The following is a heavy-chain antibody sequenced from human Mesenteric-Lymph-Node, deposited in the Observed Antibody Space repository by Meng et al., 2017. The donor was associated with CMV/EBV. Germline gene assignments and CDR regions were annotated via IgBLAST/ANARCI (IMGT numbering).Heavy chain of an antibody. D-gene: IGHD3-22*01. J-gene: IGHJ4*02. V-gene: IGHV3-23*01. CDR2: LGGSGAGI. CDR1: GFTFSNYA. CDR3: AKGYYYDSSGYSPGSYYFDY. Sequence: GESLKISCAASGFTFSNYAMSWVRQTPGKGLEWLSGLGGSGAGIFSADSVKGRFTISRDNSKNTLYLQMNSLRAEDTAVYYCAKGYYYDSSGYSPGSYYFDYWGQGTLVTVSS.